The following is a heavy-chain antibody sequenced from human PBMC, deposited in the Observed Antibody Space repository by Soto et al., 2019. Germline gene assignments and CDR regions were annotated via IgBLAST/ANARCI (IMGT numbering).Heavy chain of an antibody. Sequence: PGGSLRLSCVVSGFRFSDYSMNWVRQAPAKGLEWLAYINSGGGTKNYADSVRGRFTISRDNAKNLLSLQMSSLRDEDTAVYYCVRDVLIWGQGTMVTVSS. CDR1: GFRFSDYS. CDR3: VRDVLI. CDR2: INSGGGTK. J-gene: IGHJ3*02. V-gene: IGHV3-48*02.